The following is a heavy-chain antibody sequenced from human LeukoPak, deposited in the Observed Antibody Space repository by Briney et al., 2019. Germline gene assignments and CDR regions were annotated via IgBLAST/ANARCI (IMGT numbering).Heavy chain of an antibody. CDR2: LSGSGAGT. CDR1: GFTFSDYA. J-gene: IGHJ4*02. CDR3: VRDRAYSYGLDY. D-gene: IGHD5-18*01. V-gene: IGHV3-23*01. Sequence: GGSLRLSCAASGFTFSDYALGWVRQAPGRGLEWVATLSGSGAGTYYSDSVQGRFTISRDNAKNTLYLKMNSLRAEDTAVYKCVRDRAYSYGLDYWGQGILVTVSS.